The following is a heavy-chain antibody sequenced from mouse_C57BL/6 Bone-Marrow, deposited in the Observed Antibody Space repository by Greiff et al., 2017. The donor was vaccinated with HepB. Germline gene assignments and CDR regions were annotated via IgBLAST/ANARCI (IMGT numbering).Heavy chain of an antibody. J-gene: IGHJ2*01. V-gene: IGHV1-50*01. CDR3: ARNYYSNYDLHFDY. D-gene: IGHD2-5*01. CDR2: IDPSDSYT. Sequence: QVQLQQPGAELVKPGASVKLSCKASGYTFTSYWMQWVKQRPGQGLEWIGEIDPSDSYTNYNQKFKGKATLTVDTSSSTAYMQLSSLTSEDSAVYYCARNYYSNYDLHFDYWGQGTTLTVSS. CDR1: GYTFTSYW.